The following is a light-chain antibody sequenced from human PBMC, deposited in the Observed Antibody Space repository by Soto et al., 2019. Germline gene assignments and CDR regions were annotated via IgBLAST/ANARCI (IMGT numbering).Light chain of an antibody. V-gene: IGKV3-11*01. CDR3: QHRNDWPFT. J-gene: IGKJ4*01. CDR1: QSVYSY. Sequence: EVVLTQSPATLSLSPGERATLSCRASQSVYSYLAWYQQKPGQPPRLLISDVSNRATGIPARFSGSGYGTDFTLTISSLEPEDFAVSYCQHRNDWPFTFGGGTKVEIK. CDR2: DVS.